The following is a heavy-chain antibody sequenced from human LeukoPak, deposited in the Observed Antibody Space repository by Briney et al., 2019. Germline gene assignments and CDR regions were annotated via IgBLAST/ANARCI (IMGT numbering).Heavy chain of an antibody. J-gene: IGHJ5*02. D-gene: IGHD3-9*01. CDR1: GYTFTSYA. CDR3: ARDSDYDILTGYYNWFDP. CDR2: INTNTGNP. Sequence: ASVKVSCKASGYTFTSYAMHWVRQAPGQGLEWMGWINTNTGNPTYAQGFTGRFVFSLDTSVSTAYLQISSLKAEDTAVYYCARDSDYDILTGYYNWFDPWGQGTLVTVSS. V-gene: IGHV7-4-1*02.